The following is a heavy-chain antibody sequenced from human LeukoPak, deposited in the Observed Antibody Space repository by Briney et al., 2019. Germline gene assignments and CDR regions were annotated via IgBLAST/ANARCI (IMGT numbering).Heavy chain of an antibody. CDR2: IIPILGIA. Sequence: SVKVSCKASGGTFSSYTISWVRQAPGQGLEWMGRIIPILGIANYAQKFQGRVTITADKSTSTAYMELSSLRSEGTAVYYCAILWFGEFPFDYWGQGTLVTVSS. V-gene: IGHV1-69*02. D-gene: IGHD3-10*01. CDR3: AILWFGEFPFDY. CDR1: GGTFSSYT. J-gene: IGHJ4*02.